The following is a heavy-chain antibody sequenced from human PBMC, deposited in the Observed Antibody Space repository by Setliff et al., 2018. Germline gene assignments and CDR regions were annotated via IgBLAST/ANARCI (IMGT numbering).Heavy chain of an antibody. CDR3: ARSTSWFSTNY. D-gene: IGHD2-2*01. CDR2: INPNGDRT. CDR1: GFTFTTLY. V-gene: IGHV1-46*03. Sequence: ASVKVSCKTSGFTFTTLYIHWVRQAPGQGLEWMMMINPNGDRTTYAQKFQGGVTMPRDTSTSTVYMELSSLRSEDTAVYYCARSTSWFSTNYWGQGTPVTVSS. J-gene: IGHJ4*02.